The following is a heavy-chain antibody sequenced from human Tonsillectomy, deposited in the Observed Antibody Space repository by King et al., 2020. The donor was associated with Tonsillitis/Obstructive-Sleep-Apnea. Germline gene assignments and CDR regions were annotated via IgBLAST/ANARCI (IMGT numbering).Heavy chain of an antibody. V-gene: IGHV3-33*01. Sequence: VQLVESGGGVVQPGRSLRLSCAASGFTFSSYGMHWVRQAPGKGLEWVAVIWYDGSNKYYADSVKGRLTISRDNSKNTLYLQMNSLRAEDTAVYYCARRYYGSGSYSVDYWGQGTLVTVSS. CDR3: ARRYYGSGSYSVDY. J-gene: IGHJ4*02. D-gene: IGHD3-10*01. CDR2: IWYDGSNK. CDR1: GFTFSSYG.